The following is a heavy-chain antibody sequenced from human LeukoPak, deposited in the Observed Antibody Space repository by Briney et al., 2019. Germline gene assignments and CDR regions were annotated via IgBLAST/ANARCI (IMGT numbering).Heavy chain of an antibody. V-gene: IGHV3-21*01. J-gene: IGHJ3*02. Sequence: GGSLRLSCAASGFTFSSYSMNWVLQAPGKGLEWVSSISSSSSYIYYADSVKGRFTISRDNAKNSLYLQMNSLRAEDTAVYYCAPYYDFWSGHDAFDIWGQGTMVTVSS. D-gene: IGHD3-3*01. CDR3: APYYDFWSGHDAFDI. CDR2: ISSSSSYI. CDR1: GFTFSSYS.